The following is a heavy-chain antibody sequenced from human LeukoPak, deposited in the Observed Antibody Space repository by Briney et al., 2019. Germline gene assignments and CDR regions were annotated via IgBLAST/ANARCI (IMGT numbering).Heavy chain of an antibody. D-gene: IGHD2-15*01. V-gene: IGHV1-8*01. J-gene: IGHJ5*02. CDR1: GYTFTSYD. CDR2: MNPNSGNT. Sequence: RASVKVSCKASGYTFTSYDINWVRQATGQGLEWMGWMNPNSGNTGYAQKFQGRVTMTRNTSISTAYMELSSLRSEDTAVYYCARDNPVRYSASGWFDPWGQGTLVTVSS. CDR3: ARDNPVRYSASGWFDP.